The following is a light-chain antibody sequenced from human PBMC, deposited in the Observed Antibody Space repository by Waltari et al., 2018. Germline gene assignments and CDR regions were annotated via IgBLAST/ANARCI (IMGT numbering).Light chain of an antibody. J-gene: IGLJ3*02. CDR2: EGN. CDR3: CSYAGSSTWV. V-gene: IGLV2-23*01. CDR1: SSDVGSYNL. Sequence: QSALTQPASVSGSPGQSITISCTGTSSDVGSYNLVSWYHQYPAQAPKLMIYEGNKRPSGISNRFSGSKSGNTASLTISGLQTEDEADYYCCSYAGSSTWVFGGGTKLTVL.